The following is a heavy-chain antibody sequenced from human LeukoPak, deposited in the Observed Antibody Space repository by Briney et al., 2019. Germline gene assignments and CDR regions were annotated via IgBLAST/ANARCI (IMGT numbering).Heavy chain of an antibody. J-gene: IGHJ6*03. D-gene: IGHD3-10*01. CDR3: ARTTMVRGTYYTDV. V-gene: IGHV4-4*07. CDR2: IYTSGST. Sequence: SETLSLTCTVSGGSISSYYWSWIRQPAGKGLEWIGRIYTSGSTNYNPSLKSRVTISVGTSKNQFSLKLSSVTAADTAVYYCARTTMVRGTYYTDVWGKGTTVTISS. CDR1: GGSISSYY.